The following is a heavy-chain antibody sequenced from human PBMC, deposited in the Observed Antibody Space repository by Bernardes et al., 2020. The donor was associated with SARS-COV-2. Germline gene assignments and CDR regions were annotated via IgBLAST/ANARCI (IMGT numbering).Heavy chain of an antibody. D-gene: IGHD4-17*01. CDR3: ARGLDYGGSYYFDY. CDR1: GGSFSSGCYY. Sequence: SETLSLTCTVSGGSFSSGCYYWSWIRQHPGKGLEWLGYIYYSGSTYYNPSLKSRVTISVDTSKNQFSLKLSSVTAADTAVYYCARGLDYGGSYYFDYWGQGTLVTVSS. CDR2: IYYSGST. V-gene: IGHV4-31*03. J-gene: IGHJ4*02.